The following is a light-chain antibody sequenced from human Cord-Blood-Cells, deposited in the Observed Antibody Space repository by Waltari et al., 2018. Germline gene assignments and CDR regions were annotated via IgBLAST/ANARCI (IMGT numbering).Light chain of an antibody. Sequence: EIVLTQSPATLSLSPGERATLSCRASQSVSSYLAWYQQKPGQATRLLIYDASNRATAIPARFSGSGSETDFTLTISSLEPEDFAVDYCQQRSNWPALTFGGGTKVEIK. CDR3: QQRSNWPALT. V-gene: IGKV3-11*01. CDR1: QSVSSY. J-gene: IGKJ4*01. CDR2: DAS.